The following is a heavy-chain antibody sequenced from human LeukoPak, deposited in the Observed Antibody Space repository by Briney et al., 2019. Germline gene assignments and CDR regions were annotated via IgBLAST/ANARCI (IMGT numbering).Heavy chain of an antibody. V-gene: IGHV1-69*13. Sequence: SVKVSCKASGGTLSRYAISWVRQAPGQGLEWMGGIIASFGTANYAQKFQGRVTISADESTSTAYMELSSLRSEDTAVYYCARLSCSGGTCYSSRGNFDYWGQGTLVTVSS. CDR1: GGTLSRYA. CDR2: IIASFGTA. D-gene: IGHD2-15*01. J-gene: IGHJ4*02. CDR3: ARLSCSGGTCYSSRGNFDY.